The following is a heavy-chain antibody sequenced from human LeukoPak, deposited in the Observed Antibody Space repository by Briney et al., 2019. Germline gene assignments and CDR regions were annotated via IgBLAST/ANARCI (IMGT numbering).Heavy chain of an antibody. V-gene: IGHV4-34*01. CDR1: GGSFSGYY. Sequence: SETLSLTCAVYGGSFSGYYWSWIRQPPGKGLEWIGEINHSGSTNYNPSLKSRVTISVDTSKKQFSLKLSSVTAADTAVYYCATKLSTDPHYFDYWGQGILVTVSS. CDR3: ATKLSTDPHYFDY. J-gene: IGHJ4*02. D-gene: IGHD5/OR15-5a*01. CDR2: INHSGST.